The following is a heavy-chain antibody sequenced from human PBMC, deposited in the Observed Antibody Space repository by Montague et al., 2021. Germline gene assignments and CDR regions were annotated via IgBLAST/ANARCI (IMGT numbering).Heavy chain of an antibody. CDR1: GGSFSGYH. V-gene: IGHV4-34*01. J-gene: IGHJ6*03. CDR2: INHSGST. CDR3: ARRGGTMVRGVKGYMDV. D-gene: IGHD3-10*01. Sequence: SETLSLTCAVYGGSFSGYHWSWIRQPPGKGLEWIGEINHSGSTNYNPSLKSRVTISVDTSKNQFSLKLSSVTAADTAVYYCARRGGTMVRGVKGYMDVWGKGTTVTVSS.